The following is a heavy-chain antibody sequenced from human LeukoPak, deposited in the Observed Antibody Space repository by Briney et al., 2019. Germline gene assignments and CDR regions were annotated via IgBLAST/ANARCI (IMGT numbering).Heavy chain of an antibody. CDR2: ISSDESKK. CDR3: AKDGVGNSGAFDI. Sequence: GGSLRLSCEASGFMFSSYAIHWVRQAPGKGLEWVAVISSDESKKYYADSVKGRFTISRDNSKNTLYLQMNSLRPEDTAVYYCAKDGVGNSGAFDIWGQGTMVTVSS. D-gene: IGHD3-10*01. CDR1: GFMFSSYA. V-gene: IGHV3-30*18. J-gene: IGHJ3*02.